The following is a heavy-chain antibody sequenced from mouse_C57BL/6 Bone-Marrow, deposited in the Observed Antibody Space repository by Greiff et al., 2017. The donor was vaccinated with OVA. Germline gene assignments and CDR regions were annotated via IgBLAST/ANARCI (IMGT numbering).Heavy chain of an antibody. CDR3: AIQAPDWYFDV. Sequence: VKLKESGPGLVQPSQSLSITCTVSGFSLTSYGVHWVRQSPGKGLEWLGVIWSGGSTDYNAAFISRLSISKDNSKSQVFFKMNSLQADDTAIYYCAIQAPDWYFDVWGTGTTVTVSS. D-gene: IGHD3-2*02. V-gene: IGHV2-2*01. CDR1: GFSLTSYG. J-gene: IGHJ1*03. CDR2: IWSGGST.